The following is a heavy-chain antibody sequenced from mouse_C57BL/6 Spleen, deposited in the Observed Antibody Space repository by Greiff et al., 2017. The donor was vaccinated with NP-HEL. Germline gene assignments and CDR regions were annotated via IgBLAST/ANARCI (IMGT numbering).Heavy chain of an antibody. V-gene: IGHV3-6*01. J-gene: IGHJ1*03. CDR3: ARRYYGSSYVGYFDV. Sequence: EVKLMESGPGLVKPSQSLSLTCSVTGYSITSGYYWNWIRQFPGNKLEWMGYISYDGSNNYNPSLKNRISITRDTSKNQFFLKLNSVTTEDTATYYCARRYYGSSYVGYFDVWGTGTTVTVSS. CDR1: GYSITSGYY. D-gene: IGHD1-1*01. CDR2: ISYDGSN.